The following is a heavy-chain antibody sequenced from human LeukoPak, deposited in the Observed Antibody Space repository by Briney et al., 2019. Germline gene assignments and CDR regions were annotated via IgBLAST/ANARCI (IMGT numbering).Heavy chain of an antibody. D-gene: IGHD3-22*01. V-gene: IGHV3-33*01. CDR3: ARDRYYYDSSGYYYDY. CDR2: IWYDGSNK. J-gene: IGHJ4*02. Sequence: PGRSLRLSCAASGFTFSIYGMHWVRQAPGKGLEWVAVIWYDGSNKYYADSVKGRFTISRDNSKNTLYLEMNSPRAEDTAVYYCARDRYYYDSSGYYYDYWGQGTLVTVSS. CDR1: GFTFSIYG.